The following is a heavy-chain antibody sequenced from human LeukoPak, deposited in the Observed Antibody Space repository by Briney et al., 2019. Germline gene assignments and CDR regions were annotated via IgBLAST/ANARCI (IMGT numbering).Heavy chain of an antibody. J-gene: IGHJ4*02. CDR2: IWFDGSNK. CDR3: AKAVAGNLEDY. V-gene: IGHV3-33*06. D-gene: IGHD6-13*01. Sequence: GGSLRLSCAASGFNFRTYGMHWVRQAPGKGLEWVAVIWFDGSNKYYADSVKGRFTISRDNSKNTLYLQMNSLRAEDTAVYYCAKAVAGNLEDYWGQGTLVTVSS. CDR1: GFNFRTYG.